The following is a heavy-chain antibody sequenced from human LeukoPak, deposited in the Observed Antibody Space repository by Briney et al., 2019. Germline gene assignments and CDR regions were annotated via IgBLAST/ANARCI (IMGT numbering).Heavy chain of an antibody. D-gene: IGHD4-17*01. V-gene: IGHV4-39*07. J-gene: IGHJ4*02. Sequence: SETLSLTCTVSGGSISSSSYYWGWIRQPPGKGLEWIGSIYYSGSTYYNPSLKSRVTISVDTSKNQFSLKLSSVTAADTAVYYCARVLYGDYLDYWGQGTLVTVSS. CDR2: IYYSGST. CDR3: ARVLYGDYLDY. CDR1: GGSISSSSYY.